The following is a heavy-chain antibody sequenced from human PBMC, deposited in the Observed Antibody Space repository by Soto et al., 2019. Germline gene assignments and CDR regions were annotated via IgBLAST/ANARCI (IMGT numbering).Heavy chain of an antibody. CDR1: GGSISSSSYY. CDR2: IYYSGST. Sequence: SETLSLTXTVSGGSISSSSYYWGWNRQSPGKGLEWIGSIYYSGSTYYNPSLKSRVTISVDTSKNQFSLKLSSVTAADTAVYYCATSYYDSSGYYIYWGQGTLVTVSS. V-gene: IGHV4-39*01. J-gene: IGHJ4*02. D-gene: IGHD3-22*01. CDR3: ATSYYDSSGYYIY.